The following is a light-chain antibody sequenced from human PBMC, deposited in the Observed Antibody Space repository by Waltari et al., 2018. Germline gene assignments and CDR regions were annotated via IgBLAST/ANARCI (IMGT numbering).Light chain of an antibody. CDR2: EGN. CDR1: SSDVGTYNL. CDR3: CSFAAGSILV. J-gene: IGLJ3*02. V-gene: IGLV2-23*01. Sequence: QSALTQPASVSGSPGQSITISCTGTSSDVGTYNLVSWYQHHPDKAPKLIIYEGNKRPSGVSIRFSGSKSGNTASLTISGLQAEDEADYYCCSFAAGSILVFGGGTKLTVL.